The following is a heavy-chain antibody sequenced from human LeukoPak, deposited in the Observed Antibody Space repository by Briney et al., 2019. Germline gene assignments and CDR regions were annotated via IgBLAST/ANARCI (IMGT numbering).Heavy chain of an antibody. Sequence: PSETLSLTCAVSGGSISSYYWSWIRQPPGKGLEWIGYIYYSGRPNYNPSLKSRVTIPVDKSKNQFSLKLSSVTAADTAVYYCARHLIYYDSSGYAFDYWGQGTLVTVSS. CDR2: IYYSGRP. D-gene: IGHD3-22*01. V-gene: IGHV4-59*08. CDR1: GGSISSYY. CDR3: ARHLIYYDSSGYAFDY. J-gene: IGHJ4*02.